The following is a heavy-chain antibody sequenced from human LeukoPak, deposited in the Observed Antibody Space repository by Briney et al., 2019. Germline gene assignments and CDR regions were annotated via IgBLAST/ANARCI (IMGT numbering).Heavy chain of an antibody. CDR3: ARIYCSSTSCYYYMDV. D-gene: IGHD2-2*01. CDR1: GFTFSSYA. V-gene: IGHV3-30*04. Sequence: AGGSLRLSCAASGFTFSSYAMHWVRQAPGKGLEWVAVISYDGSNKYYADSVKGRFTISRDNSKNTLYLQMNSLRAEDTAVYYCARIYCSSTSCYYYMDVWGKGTTVTVSS. J-gene: IGHJ6*03. CDR2: ISYDGSNK.